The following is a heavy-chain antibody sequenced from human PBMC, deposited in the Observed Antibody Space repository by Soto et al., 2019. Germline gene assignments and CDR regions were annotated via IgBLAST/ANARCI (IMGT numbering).Heavy chain of an antibody. Sequence: GESLKISCKGSGYSFTSYWIGWVRQMPGKGLEWMGIIYPGDSDTRYSPSFQGQVTFSADKSTTSAYLQWSSLKASDTAIYFCARRARGNWAFDDWGQGTLVTVSS. D-gene: IGHD3-16*01. V-gene: IGHV5-51*01. CDR2: IYPGDSDT. J-gene: IGHJ4*02. CDR1: GYSFTSYW. CDR3: ARRARGNWAFDD.